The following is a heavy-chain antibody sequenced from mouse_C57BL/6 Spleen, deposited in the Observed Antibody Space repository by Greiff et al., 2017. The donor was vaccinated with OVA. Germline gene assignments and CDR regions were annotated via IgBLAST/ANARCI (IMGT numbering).Heavy chain of an antibody. CDR3: ARSTGTGYAMDY. CDR1: GYTFTSYW. V-gene: IGHV1-69*01. CDR2: IDPSDSYT. D-gene: IGHD4-1*02. Sequence: QVQLKQPGAELVMPGASVKLSCKASGYTFTSYWMHWVKQRPGQGLEWIGEIDPSDSYTNYNQKFKGKSTLTVDKSSSTAYMQLSSLTSEDSAVYYCARSTGTGYAMDYWGQGTSVTVSS. J-gene: IGHJ4*01.